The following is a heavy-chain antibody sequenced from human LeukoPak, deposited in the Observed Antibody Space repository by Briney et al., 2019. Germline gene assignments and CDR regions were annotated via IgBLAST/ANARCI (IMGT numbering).Heavy chain of an antibody. CDR3: ARASYRSGWYATLRIQH. CDR1: GYTFTGYY. CDR2: INPNSGGT. Sequence: GASVKVSCKASGYTFTGYYMHWVRQAPGQGLEWMGRINPNSGGTNYAQKFQGRVTMTRDTSISTAYMELSRLRSDDTAGYYCARASYRSGWYATLRIQHCGQGTLVTVSS. J-gene: IGHJ1*01. V-gene: IGHV1-2*06. D-gene: IGHD6-13*01.